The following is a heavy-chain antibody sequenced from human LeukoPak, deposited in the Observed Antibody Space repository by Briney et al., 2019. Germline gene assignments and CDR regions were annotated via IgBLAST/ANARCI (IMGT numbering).Heavy chain of an antibody. CDR1: GYFISSDYY. D-gene: IGHD3-10*01. Sequence: PSETLSLTCGVSGYFISSDYYWGWIRQPPGKGLEWIGSFYHGGSTYYNPSLKSRVSISVDTSKNQFSLKLTSVTATDTAVYYCARGGYQFHCDSGSYYFDYWGQGTQVTVSS. V-gene: IGHV4-38-2*01. J-gene: IGHJ4*02. CDR3: ARGGYQFHCDSGSYYFDY. CDR2: FYHGGST.